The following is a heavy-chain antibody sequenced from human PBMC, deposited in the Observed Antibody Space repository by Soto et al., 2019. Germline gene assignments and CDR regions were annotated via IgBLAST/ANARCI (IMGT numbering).Heavy chain of an antibody. CDR3: ARHLTAIDKRGYYYGMDV. V-gene: IGHV1-46*01. D-gene: IGHD5-18*01. CDR1: GYTFTSYY. CDR2: INPSGGST. J-gene: IGHJ6*02. Sequence: ASVKVSCKASGYTFTSYYMHWVRQAPGQGLEWMGIINPSGGSTSYAQKFQGRVTMTRDTSTSTVYMELSSLRSEDTAVYYCARHLTAIDKRGYYYGMDVWGQGTTVTVSS.